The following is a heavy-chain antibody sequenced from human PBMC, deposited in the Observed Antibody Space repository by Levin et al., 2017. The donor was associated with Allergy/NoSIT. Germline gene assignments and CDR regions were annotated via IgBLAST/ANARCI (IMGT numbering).Heavy chain of an antibody. V-gene: IGHV4-34*01. Sequence: GSLRLSCAVYGGSFSGYYWSWIRQPPGKGLEWIGEINHSGSTNYNPSLKSRVTISVDTSKNQFSLKLSSVTAADTAVYYCARETKASTGYFDYWGQGTLVTVSS. CDR1: GGSFSGYY. J-gene: IGHJ4*02. CDR2: INHSGST. CDR3: ARETKASTGYFDY. D-gene: IGHD4-17*01.